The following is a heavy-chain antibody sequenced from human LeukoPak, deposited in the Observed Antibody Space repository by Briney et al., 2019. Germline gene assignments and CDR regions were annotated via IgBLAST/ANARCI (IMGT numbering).Heavy chain of an antibody. CDR3: ARFPPYCSSTGCHDY. D-gene: IGHD2-2*01. J-gene: IGHJ4*02. CDR1: GGTFSSYA. V-gene: IGHV1-69*05. CDR2: IIPIFGTA. Sequence: ASVKVSCKASGGTFSSYAISWVRQAPGQGLEWMGGIIPIFGTANYAQKFQGRVTITTDESTSTAYMELSSLRSEDTAVYYCARFPPYCSSTGCHDYWGQGTLVTVSS.